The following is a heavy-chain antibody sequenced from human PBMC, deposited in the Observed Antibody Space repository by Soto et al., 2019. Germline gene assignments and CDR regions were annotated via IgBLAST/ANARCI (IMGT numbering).Heavy chain of an antibody. Sequence: EVQLLESGGGLVQPGGSLRLSCAASGFTFSSYAMTWVRQAPGKGLEWVSTISASGVSTYYADSVKGRFTISRDNSKNTVYVKMNRLRDEDTAVYYCAKGGYSTPFDIWGQGTRVTVSS. CDR1: GFTFSSYA. J-gene: IGHJ3*02. V-gene: IGHV3-23*01. D-gene: IGHD6-13*01. CDR2: ISASGVST. CDR3: AKGGYSTPFDI.